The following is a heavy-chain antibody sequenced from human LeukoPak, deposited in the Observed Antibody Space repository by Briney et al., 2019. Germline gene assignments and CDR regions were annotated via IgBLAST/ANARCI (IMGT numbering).Heavy chain of an antibody. CDR1: GFSVTNNC. CDR3: ARGERTSTSCFFDY. V-gene: IGHV3-53*01. CDR2: FYVGGAT. D-gene: IGHD2-2*01. Sequence: GGSLRLSCAVSGFSVTNNCMSWVRQAPGKGLEWVSVFYVGGATYYADSVKGRFTISRDNSENTLYLQMNSLRAEDTAVYYCARGERTSTSCFFDYWGQGTLVTVSS. J-gene: IGHJ4*02.